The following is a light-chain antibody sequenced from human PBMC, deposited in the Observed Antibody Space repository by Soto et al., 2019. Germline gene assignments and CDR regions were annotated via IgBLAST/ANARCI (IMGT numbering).Light chain of an antibody. CDR2: GTI. Sequence: QSVLTQPPSVSGAPGQRVTISCTGSSSNIGAGFDVHWYQQVPGTAPKLLIFGTINRPSGVPDRFSGPKSGTSASLAINGLQAEDEAEYYCQSYASSLSGHNYVFGTGTKVT. CDR1: SSNIGAGFD. CDR3: QSYASSLSGHNYV. V-gene: IGLV1-40*01. J-gene: IGLJ1*01.